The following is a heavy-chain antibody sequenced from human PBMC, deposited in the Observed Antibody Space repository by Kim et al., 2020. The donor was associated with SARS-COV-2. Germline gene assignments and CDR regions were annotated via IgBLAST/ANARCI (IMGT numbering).Heavy chain of an antibody. CDR2: ISGRGGST. Sequence: GGSLRLSCAASGFTFTNYAMTWVRQAPGKGLEWVSSISGRGGSTFYADSVKGRFTISRDNSKSTLYVQMSSLRAEDTAVYYCAKGFGDVVITSNFDYWGQGTLVTVSS. D-gene: IGHD3-22*01. CDR3: AKGFGDVVITSNFDY. V-gene: IGHV3-23*01. J-gene: IGHJ4*02. CDR1: GFTFTNYA.